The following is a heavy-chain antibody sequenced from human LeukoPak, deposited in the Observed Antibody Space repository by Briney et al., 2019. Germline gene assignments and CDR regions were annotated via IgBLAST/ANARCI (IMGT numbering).Heavy chain of an antibody. CDR3: AREVPVTTFDY. D-gene: IGHD4-17*01. V-gene: IGHV4-59*01. J-gene: IGHJ4*02. CDR2: IYYSGST. CDR1: GGSISSYY. Sequence: SETLSLTCTVSGGSISSYYWSWIRQPPGKGLEWIGYIYYSGSTNYNPSLKSRVTISVDTSKNQFSLKLSSVTAADTAVYYCAREVPVTTFDYWGQGTLVTVSA.